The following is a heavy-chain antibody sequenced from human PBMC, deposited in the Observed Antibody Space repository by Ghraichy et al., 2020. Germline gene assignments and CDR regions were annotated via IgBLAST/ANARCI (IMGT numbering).Heavy chain of an antibody. Sequence: SQTLSLTCTVSGGSISSYYWSWIRQPPGKGLEWIGYIYYSGSTNYNPSLKSRVTISVDRSKNQFSLKLSSVTAADTAVYYCARVVRGYLYYFDYWGQGTLVTVSS. CDR3: ARVVRGYLYYFDY. D-gene: IGHD3-22*01. V-gene: IGHV4-59*01. CDR1: GGSISSYY. CDR2: IYYSGST. J-gene: IGHJ4*02.